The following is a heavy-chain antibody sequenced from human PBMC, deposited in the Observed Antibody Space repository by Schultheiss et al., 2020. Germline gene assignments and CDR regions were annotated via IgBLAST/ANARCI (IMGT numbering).Heavy chain of an antibody. CDR3: ARGKGSSWYLGY. J-gene: IGHJ4*02. Sequence: GGSLRLSCAASGFTFSSYAMSWVRQAPGKGLEWVSAISGSGGSTYYADSVKGRFTISRDNSKNTLYLQMNSLRAEDTAVYYCARGKGSSWYLGYWGQGTLVTVSS. D-gene: IGHD6-13*01. V-gene: IGHV3-23*01. CDR1: GFTFSSYA. CDR2: ISGSGGST.